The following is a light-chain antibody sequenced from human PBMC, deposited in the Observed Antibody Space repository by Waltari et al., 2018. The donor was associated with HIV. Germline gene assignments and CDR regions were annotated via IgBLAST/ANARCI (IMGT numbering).Light chain of an antibody. Sequence: QSLLTQSPSASGTPGQRVNISCFGTSSNIGSRSVNWYQHFPGTPPKLLIFSNTERPSGVPDRFSGSKSGTSASLAISGLHSQDEADYYCSAWDVTLNGLVFGGGTRLSVL. V-gene: IGLV1-44*01. CDR3: SAWDVTLNGLV. CDR2: SNT. CDR1: SSNIGSRS. J-gene: IGLJ2*01.